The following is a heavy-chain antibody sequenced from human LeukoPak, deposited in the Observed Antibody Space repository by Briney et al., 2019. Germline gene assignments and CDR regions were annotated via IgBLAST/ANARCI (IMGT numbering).Heavy chain of an antibody. CDR1: GGSISSSSYY. Sequence: SETLSLTCTVSGGSISSSSYYWGWIRQPPGKGLEWIGSIYYSGSTYYNPSLKSRVTISVDTSKNQFSLKLSSVTAADTAVYYCAREKGQQLGFDPWGQGTLVTISS. D-gene: IGHD6-13*01. CDR2: IYYSGST. V-gene: IGHV4-39*02. CDR3: AREKGQQLGFDP. J-gene: IGHJ5*02.